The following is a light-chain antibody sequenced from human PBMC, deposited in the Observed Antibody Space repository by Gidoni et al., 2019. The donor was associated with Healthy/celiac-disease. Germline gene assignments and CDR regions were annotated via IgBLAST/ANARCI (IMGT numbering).Light chain of an antibody. CDR2: GAS. CDR1: QSVSSN. V-gene: IGKV3-15*01. J-gene: IGKJ1*01. CDR3: QQYNNWPQKT. Sequence: DIVMPQSPATLSVSPGERATLSCRASQSVSSNLAWYQQKPGQAPRLLIYGASTMASGIPARFSGSGSGTEFTLTISSLQSEDFAVYYCQQYNNWPQKTFGQGTKVEIK.